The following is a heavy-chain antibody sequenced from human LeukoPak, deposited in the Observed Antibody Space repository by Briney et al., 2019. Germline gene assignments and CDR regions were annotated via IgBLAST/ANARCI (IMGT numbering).Heavy chain of an antibody. Sequence: GGSLRLSCAASGFTFSSYEMNWVRPAPGKGLEWVSYISSSGRNIYYADSVKGRFTISRDNAKNSLYLQMNSLRAEDTAVYYCARDPDDYGDYEGFDYWGQGTLVTVSS. CDR1: GFTFSSYE. CDR3: ARDPDDYGDYEGFDY. V-gene: IGHV3-48*03. D-gene: IGHD4-17*01. J-gene: IGHJ4*02. CDR2: ISSSGRNI.